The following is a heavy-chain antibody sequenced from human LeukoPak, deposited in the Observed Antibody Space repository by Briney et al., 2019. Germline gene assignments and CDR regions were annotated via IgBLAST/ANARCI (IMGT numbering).Heavy chain of an antibody. Sequence: GGSLRLSCVTSGFTFSNHAMHWVRQAPGKGLEWVAVISYDGSNKYYADSVKGRFTISRDNSKNTLYLQMNSLRAEDTAVYYCAVTMTSHAYSDYWGQGTLVTVSS. J-gene: IGHJ4*02. V-gene: IGHV3-30*04. CDR2: ISYDGSNK. D-gene: IGHD3-22*01. CDR3: AVTMTSHAYSDY. CDR1: GFTFSNHA.